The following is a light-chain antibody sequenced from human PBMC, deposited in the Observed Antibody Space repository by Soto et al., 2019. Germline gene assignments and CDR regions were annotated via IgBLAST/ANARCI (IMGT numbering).Light chain of an antibody. V-gene: IGLV1-44*01. J-gene: IGLJ2*01. CDR3: ATWDDSLYGMV. Sequence: QSVLTQPPSASVTPGQRVTISCSAGSSNIGRNPVNWYLQLPGTAPKLLIYTNDRRTSGVPDRVSASKSGTAASLTISGLQSEDEADYYCATWDDSLYGMVFGGGTKVTVL. CDR1: SSNIGRNP. CDR2: TND.